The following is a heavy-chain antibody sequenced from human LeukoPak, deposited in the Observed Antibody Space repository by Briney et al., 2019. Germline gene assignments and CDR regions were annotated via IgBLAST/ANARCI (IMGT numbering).Heavy chain of an antibody. J-gene: IGHJ4*02. V-gene: IGHV4-4*07. CDR2: IYTSGSS. Sequence: SETLSLTCTVSGGSISSYYWSWIRQPAGKGLEWIGRIYTSGSSNYNPSLKSRVTMSVDTSKNQFSLKLSSVTAADTAVYYCARDQYYYDSSGYLFDYWGQGTLVTVSS. CDR1: GGSISSYY. D-gene: IGHD3-22*01. CDR3: ARDQYYYDSSGYLFDY.